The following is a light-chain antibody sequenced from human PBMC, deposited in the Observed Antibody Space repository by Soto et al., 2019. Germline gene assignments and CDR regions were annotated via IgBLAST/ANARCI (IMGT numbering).Light chain of an antibody. J-gene: IGKJ4*01. V-gene: IGKV1-9*01. CDR2: DAS. CDR1: QDIRNY. Sequence: IQLSQSPSSLCASVGGLVTVTCRASQDIRNYLAWYQQKPGKAPKLLICDASTLYSGVPSRFSGSGSGTDFTLTISGLQPEDFAAYYCQQLRSYPSTFGGGTEVDI. CDR3: QQLRSYPST.